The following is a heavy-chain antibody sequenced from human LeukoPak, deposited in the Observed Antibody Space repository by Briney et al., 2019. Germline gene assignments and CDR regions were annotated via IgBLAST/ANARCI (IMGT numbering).Heavy chain of an antibody. CDR3: AMMPPVAVAGGNYFDY. V-gene: IGHV4-34*01. J-gene: IGHJ4*02. D-gene: IGHD6-19*01. CDR1: GGPFSGYY. Sequence: SETLSLTCAVCGGPFSGYYWSWIRQPPGKGLEWIGEINHSGSTNYNPSLKSRVTISVDTSKNQFSLKLSSVTAADTAVYYCAMMPPVAVAGGNYFDYWGQGTLVTVSS. CDR2: INHSGST.